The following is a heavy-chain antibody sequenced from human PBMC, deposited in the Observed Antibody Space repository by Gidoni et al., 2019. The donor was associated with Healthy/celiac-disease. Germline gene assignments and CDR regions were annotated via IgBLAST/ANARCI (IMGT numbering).Heavy chain of an antibody. CDR1: GGSISSSNW. D-gene: IGHD3-10*01. CDR3: ARVRMLYYYGSGSYYKAYYGMDV. CDR2: IYHSGST. Sequence: QVQLQESGPGLVKPSGTLSLTCAVSGGSISSSNWWSRVRQPPGKGLEWIGEIYHSGSTNYNPSLQSRVTISVDKSKNQFSLKLSSVTAADTAVYYCARVRMLYYYGSGSYYKAYYGMDVWGQGTTVTVSS. J-gene: IGHJ6*02. V-gene: IGHV4-4*02.